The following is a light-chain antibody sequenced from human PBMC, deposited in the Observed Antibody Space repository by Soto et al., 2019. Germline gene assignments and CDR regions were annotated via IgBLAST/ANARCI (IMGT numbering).Light chain of an antibody. CDR2: EAT. CDR3: ISYKTDDTFV. J-gene: IGLJ1*01. V-gene: IGLV2-14*01. CDR1: SSDIGDSNF. Sequence: QSALTQPPSVSGSPGQSITVSCTGTSSDIGDSNFVSWYQPLPGRAPKVIIFEATTRPSGVSDRFSGSKAGITASLTISGVQADDEGEYFCISYKTDDTFVFGTGTKLTVL.